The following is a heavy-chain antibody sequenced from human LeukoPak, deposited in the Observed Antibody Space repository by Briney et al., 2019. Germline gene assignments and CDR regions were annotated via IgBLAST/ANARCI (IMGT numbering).Heavy chain of an antibody. V-gene: IGHV1-69*05. CDR1: GGTFSSYA. D-gene: IGHD5-24*01. J-gene: IGHJ4*02. CDR2: IIPIFGTA. Sequence: GASVKVSCKASGGTFSSYAISWVRQAPGQGLEWMGRIIPIFGTANYAQKFQGRVTVTTDESTSTAYMELSSLRSEDTAVYYCARGAERATIEDEPNDYFDYWGQGTLVTVSS. CDR3: ARGAERATIEDEPNDYFDY.